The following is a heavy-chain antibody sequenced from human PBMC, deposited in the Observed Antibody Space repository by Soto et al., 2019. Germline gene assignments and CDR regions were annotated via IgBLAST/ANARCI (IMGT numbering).Heavy chain of an antibody. J-gene: IGHJ3*02. Sequence: QVQLVQSGAEVKKPGASVKVSCKASGYTFTGYYMHWVRQAPGQWLEWMGWINLNSGGTNYAQKFQGWVTMTRDTSISTAYMELSRLRSDDTAVYYCARGIGTTGASAFDIWGQGTMVTVSS. CDR1: GYTFTGYY. CDR2: INLNSGGT. V-gene: IGHV1-2*04. CDR3: ARGIGTTGASAFDI. D-gene: IGHD1-1*01.